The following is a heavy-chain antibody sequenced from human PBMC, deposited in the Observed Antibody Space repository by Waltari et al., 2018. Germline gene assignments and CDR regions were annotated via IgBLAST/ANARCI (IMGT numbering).Heavy chain of an antibody. CDR3: ARGLFPPLRFLEWPYPPWFDP. CDR1: GFTFSSYA. D-gene: IGHD3-3*01. Sequence: EVQLVESGGGLVQPGGSLRLSCAASGFTFSSYAMSWVRQAPGKGPEWVSAISGSGGSTYYADSVKGRFTISRDNSKNTLYLQMNSLRAEDTAVYYCARGLFPPLRFLEWPYPPWFDPWGQGTLVTVSS. CDR2: ISGSGGST. J-gene: IGHJ5*02. V-gene: IGHV3-23*04.